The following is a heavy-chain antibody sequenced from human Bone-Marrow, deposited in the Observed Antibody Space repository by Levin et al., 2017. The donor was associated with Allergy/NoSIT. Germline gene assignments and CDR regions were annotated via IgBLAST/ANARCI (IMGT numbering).Heavy chain of an antibody. J-gene: IGHJ4*02. D-gene: IGHD5-12*01. Sequence: SETLSLTCTVSGGSISSGGYYWSWIRQHPGKGLEWIGYIYYSGSTYYNPSLKSRVTISVDTSKNQFSLKLSSVTAADTAVYYCARSVEEWLRLGAFDYWGQGTLVTVSS. CDR3: ARSVEEWLRLGAFDY. V-gene: IGHV4-31*03. CDR1: GGSISSGGYY. CDR2: IYYSGST.